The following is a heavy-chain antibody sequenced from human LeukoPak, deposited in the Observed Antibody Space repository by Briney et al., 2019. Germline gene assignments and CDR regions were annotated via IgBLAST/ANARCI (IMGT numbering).Heavy chain of an antibody. V-gene: IGHV1-8*01. J-gene: IGHJ5*02. Sequence: GASVKVSCKASGYTFTSYDINWVRQANGQGLEWMGWLNPNSGNTGYAQKFQGRVTMTRNTSISTAYMELSSLRSEDTAVYYCARGGNFRRANYVVVPAAIYWFDPWGQGTLVTVSS. CDR3: ARGGNFRRANYVVVPAAIYWFDP. CDR2: LNPNSGNT. CDR1: GYTFTSYD. D-gene: IGHD2-2*01.